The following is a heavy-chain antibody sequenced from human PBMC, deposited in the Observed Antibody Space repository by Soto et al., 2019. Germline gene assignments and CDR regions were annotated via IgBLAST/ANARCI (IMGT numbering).Heavy chain of an antibody. CDR2: IIPIFGTA. CDR1: GGTFSSYA. J-gene: IGHJ4*02. CDR3: ARSRAVAGDIDY. Sequence: SVKVSCKASGGTFSSYAISWVRQAPGQGLEWMGGIIPIFGTANYAQKFQGRVAITADESTSTAYMELSSLRSEDTAVYYCARSRAVAGDIDYWGQGTLVTVSS. V-gene: IGHV1-69*13. D-gene: IGHD6-19*01.